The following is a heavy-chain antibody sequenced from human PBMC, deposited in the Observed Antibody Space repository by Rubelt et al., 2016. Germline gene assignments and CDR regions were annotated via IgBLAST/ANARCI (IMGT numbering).Heavy chain of an antibody. CDR3: VRHVLTKSGGDY. CDR2: IYPTDSEP. V-gene: IGHV5-51*01. Sequence: EVQLVQSGAEVKKPGESLKISCKGSGYSFTSYWIGWVRQMPGKGLEWMGTIYPTDSEPRYSPSFQGQVTTSADKSLNTAYLQLSSLKASDTAMYYCVRHVLTKSGGDYWGQGTLVTVSS. J-gene: IGHJ4*02. D-gene: IGHD4-23*01. CDR1: GYSFTSYW.